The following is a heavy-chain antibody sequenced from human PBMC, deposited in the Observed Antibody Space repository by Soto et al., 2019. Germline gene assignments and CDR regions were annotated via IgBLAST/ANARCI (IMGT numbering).Heavy chain of an antibody. Sequence: TLSLTCTVSGGSISSYYWSWIRQPAGKGLEWSGRIYTSGSTNYNPSLKSRVTMSVDTSKNQFSLNLSSVTAADTDVYYCARYRGPGPYDFWSGYSSDYYYYGMDXWGQGTTVTVS. CDR2: IYTSGST. D-gene: IGHD3-3*01. CDR3: ARYRGPGPYDFWSGYSSDYYYYGMDX. V-gene: IGHV4-4*07. J-gene: IGHJ6*02. CDR1: GGSISSYY.